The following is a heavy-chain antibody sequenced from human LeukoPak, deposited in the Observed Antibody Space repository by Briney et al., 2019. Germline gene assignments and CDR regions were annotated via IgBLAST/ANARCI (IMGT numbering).Heavy chain of an antibody. Sequence: PGGSLRLSCAASGFTLSTYGMNWVRQAPGKGLEWVSSITSSSSYYADSVKGRFTISRDNAKNSLFLQMNSLRAEDTAVYFCARDPDPHDYGDYEEGFWYYYAMDVWGKGATVTVSS. V-gene: IGHV3-21*01. CDR1: GFTLSTYG. CDR3: ARDPDPHDYGDYEEGFWYYYAMDV. CDR2: ITSSSSY. J-gene: IGHJ6*04. D-gene: IGHD4-17*01.